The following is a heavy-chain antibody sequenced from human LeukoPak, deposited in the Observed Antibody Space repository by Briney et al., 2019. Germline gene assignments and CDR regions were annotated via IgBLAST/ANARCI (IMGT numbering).Heavy chain of an antibody. D-gene: IGHD2-15*01. CDR1: GGSISSSSYY. CDR3: VKTHSGYCSGGSCYSFDP. Sequence: SETLSLTCTVSGGSISSSSYYWGWIRQPPGKGLEWVGNIYYSESTYYNPSLKSRVTISVDTSRNQFSLKLNSVTAADTAVYYCVKTHSGYCSGGSCYSFDPWGQGTLVTVSS. V-gene: IGHV4-39*01. CDR2: IYYSEST. J-gene: IGHJ5*02.